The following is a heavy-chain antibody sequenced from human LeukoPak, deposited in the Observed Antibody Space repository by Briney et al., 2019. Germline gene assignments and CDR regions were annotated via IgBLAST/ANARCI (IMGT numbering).Heavy chain of an antibody. CDR3: ALIGDHAWFDP. CDR1: GYTFSGYY. D-gene: IGHD3-10*01. J-gene: IGHJ5*02. CDR2: INPNSGGT. V-gene: IGHV1-2*02. Sequence: ASVKVSCKASGYTFSGYYIFWVRRAPGQGLEWMGWINPNSGGTNYAQEFRGRVTMTRDTSITTAYMELSTLRSDDTAVYYCALIGDHAWFDPWGQGTLVTVSS.